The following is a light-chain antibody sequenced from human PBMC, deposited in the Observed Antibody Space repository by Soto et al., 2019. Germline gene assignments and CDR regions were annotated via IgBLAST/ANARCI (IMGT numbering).Light chain of an antibody. Sequence: ENVLTQSPGTLSLSPGQRATLSCRAGQRVSRTYLAWYQQKPGQAPKLLIFDSFKRATGIPDRFSGSGSGTDFSLTISRLQPDDFAVYYCQQFETSPWTFGQGTRVEMK. V-gene: IGKV3-20*01. CDR1: QRVSRTY. CDR3: QQFETSPWT. J-gene: IGKJ1*01. CDR2: DSF.